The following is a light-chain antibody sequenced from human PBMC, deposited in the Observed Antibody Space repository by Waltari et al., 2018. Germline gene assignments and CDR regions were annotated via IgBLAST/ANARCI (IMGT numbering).Light chain of an antibody. Sequence: EIVLTQSPGTLSLSPGERATLSCRASQSVSSSYLAWYQQKPGQAPRPLIHDASSRATGIPDRFSGSGSGTDFTLTISRLEPEDSAVYYCQQYGRSWNTFGQGTKLEI. V-gene: IGKV3-20*01. CDR1: QSVSSSY. CDR3: QQYGRSWNT. CDR2: DAS. J-gene: IGKJ2*01.